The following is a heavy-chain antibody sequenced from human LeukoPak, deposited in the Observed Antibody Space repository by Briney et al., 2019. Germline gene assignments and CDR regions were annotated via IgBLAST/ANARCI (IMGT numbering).Heavy chain of an antibody. V-gene: IGHV4-61*02. CDR2: IYTSGST. D-gene: IGHD3-10*01. CDR1: GGSISSGSYY. CDR3: ARDGLNTMVRGKIHYYYMDV. J-gene: IGHJ6*03. Sequence: SQTLSLTCTVSGGSISSGSYYWSWIRQPAGKGLEWIGRIYTSGSTHYNPSLKSRVTISVDTSKNQFFLKLSSVTAADTAVYYCARDGLNTMVRGKIHYYYMDVWGKGTTVTISS.